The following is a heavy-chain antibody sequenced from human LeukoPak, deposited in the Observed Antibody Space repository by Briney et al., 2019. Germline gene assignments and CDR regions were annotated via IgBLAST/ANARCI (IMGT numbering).Heavy chain of an antibody. J-gene: IGHJ4*02. CDR2: VYYSGST. V-gene: IGHV4-39*01. D-gene: IGHD6-19*01. CDR1: GDSISSSSYY. CDR3: ARHGYSSGLLDY. Sequence: HPSETLSPTCTVSGDSISSSSYYWGWIRQPPGKGLEWIGSVYYSGSTYYNPSLKSRITISVDTSKNQFSLKLSSVTAADTAVYYCARHGYSSGLLDYWGQGTLVTVSS.